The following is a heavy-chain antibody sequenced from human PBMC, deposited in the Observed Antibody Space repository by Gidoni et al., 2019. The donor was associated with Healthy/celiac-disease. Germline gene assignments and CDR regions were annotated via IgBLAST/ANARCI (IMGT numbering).Heavy chain of an antibody. J-gene: IGHJ4*02. Sequence: QVQLQESGPGLVKPSETLSLTCTVSGGSISSYYWSWIRQPPGKGLEWIGYIYYSGSTNYNPSLKSRVTISVDTSKNQFSLKLSSVTAADTAVYYCARAFGNIGSGWYEGWDYFDYWGQGTLVTVSS. V-gene: IGHV4-59*01. CDR3: ARAFGNIGSGWYEGWDYFDY. CDR2: IYYSGST. CDR1: GGSISSYY. D-gene: IGHD6-19*01.